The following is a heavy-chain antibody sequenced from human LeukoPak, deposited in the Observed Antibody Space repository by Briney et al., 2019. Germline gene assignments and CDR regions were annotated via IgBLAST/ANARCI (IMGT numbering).Heavy chain of an antibody. CDR1: GFTVSSNY. CDR2: IYSGGST. Sequence: GGSLRLSCAASGFTVSSNYMSWVRQAPGKGLEWVSVIYSGGSTYYADSVKGRFTISRDNSKNTLYLQMNSLRAEDTAIYYCARDFSGGSYTYYFDYWGQGTLVTVSS. J-gene: IGHJ4*02. V-gene: IGHV3-66*01. D-gene: IGHD1-26*01. CDR3: ARDFSGGSYTYYFDY.